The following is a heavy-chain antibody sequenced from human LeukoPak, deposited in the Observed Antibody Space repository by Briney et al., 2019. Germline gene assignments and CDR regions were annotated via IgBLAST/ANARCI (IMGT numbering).Heavy chain of an antibody. V-gene: IGHV4-28*01. CDR2: IYYSGST. Sequence: SETLSLTCAVSGYSISSSNWWGWIRQPPGKGLEWIGYIYYSGSTYYNPSLKSRVTMSVDTSKNQFSLKLSSVTAVDTAVYYCARSVDGGNSPFDYWGQGTPVTVSS. CDR3: ARSVDGGNSPFDY. J-gene: IGHJ4*02. CDR1: GYSISSSNW. D-gene: IGHD4-23*01.